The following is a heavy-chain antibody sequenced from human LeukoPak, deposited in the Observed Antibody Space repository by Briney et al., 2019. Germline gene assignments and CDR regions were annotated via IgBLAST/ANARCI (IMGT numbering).Heavy chain of an antibody. CDR3: ARGYPAEEDYDYYMDV. CDR1: GGSISGYY. D-gene: IGHD5-18*01. V-gene: IGHV4-4*07. J-gene: IGHJ6*03. Sequence: PSETLSLTCTVSGGSISGYYWTWIRQPAGKGLEWIGRIYTSGSTNYNPSLRSRVTMSVDTSKSQFSLKLSSVTAADTAVYYCARGYPAEEDYDYYMDVWGKGTTVTVSS. CDR2: IYTSGST.